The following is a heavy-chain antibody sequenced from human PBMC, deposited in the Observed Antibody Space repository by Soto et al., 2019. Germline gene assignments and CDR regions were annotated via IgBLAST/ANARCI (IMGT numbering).Heavy chain of an antibody. CDR3: ARHGIAVAGGYYYYYGMDV. CDR2: ISGSGGDT. CDR1: GFTFSNYA. Sequence: GGSLRLSCAASGFTFSNYAMNWVRQAPGNGLEWVSAISGSGGDTYYADSVKGRFTISRDNSKNTLYLQMNSLRAEDTAMYYCARHGIAVAGGYYYYYGMDVWGQGTTVTVSS. V-gene: IGHV3-23*01. D-gene: IGHD6-19*01. J-gene: IGHJ6*02.